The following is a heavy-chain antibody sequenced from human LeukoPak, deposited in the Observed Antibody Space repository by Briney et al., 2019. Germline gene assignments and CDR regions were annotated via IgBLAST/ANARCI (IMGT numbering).Heavy chain of an antibody. CDR1: GGSINNYY. CDR3: ARTPPGSLGWFDP. J-gene: IGHJ5*02. D-gene: IGHD3-16*01. Sequence: PSETLSLTCTVSGGSINNYYWSWIRQSAEKGLEWIGRFYASGSTNYSPSLKSRLSMSVDMSKNQFSLKLSSVTAADTAVYYCARTPPGSLGWFDPWGQGTLVTVSS. V-gene: IGHV4-4*07. CDR2: FYASGST.